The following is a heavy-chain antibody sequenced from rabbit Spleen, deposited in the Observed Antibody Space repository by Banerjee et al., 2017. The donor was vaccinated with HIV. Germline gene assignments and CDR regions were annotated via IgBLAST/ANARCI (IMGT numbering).Heavy chain of an antibody. V-gene: IGHV1S45*01. CDR3: ARDFDF. J-gene: IGHJ4*01. CDR2: IDPFFGTT. Sequence: QEQLEESGGDLVKPGGSLTLSCTVSGFSFSSAYWICWVRQAPGKGLEWIGYIDPFFGTTYYANWVNGRFTISNDNAQNTVFLQMTSLTAADTATYFCARDFDFWGPGTLVTVS. CDR1: GFSFSSAYW.